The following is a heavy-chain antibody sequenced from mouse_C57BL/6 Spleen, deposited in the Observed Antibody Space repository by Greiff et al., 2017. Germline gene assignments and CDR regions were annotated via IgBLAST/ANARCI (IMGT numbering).Heavy chain of an antibody. Sequence: QVQLKQSGAELAKPGASVKLSCKASGYTFTSYWMHWVKQRPGQGLEWIGYINPSSGYTKYNQKFKDKATLTADKSSSTAYMQLSSLTYEDSAVYYCARIYYDYDEGFAYWGQGTLVTVSA. CDR2: INPSSGYT. V-gene: IGHV1-7*01. CDR1: GYTFTSYW. J-gene: IGHJ3*01. D-gene: IGHD2-4*01. CDR3: ARIYYDYDEGFAY.